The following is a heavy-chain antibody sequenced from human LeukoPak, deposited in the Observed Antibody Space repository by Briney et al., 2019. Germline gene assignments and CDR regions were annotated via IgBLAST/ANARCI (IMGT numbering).Heavy chain of an antibody. CDR3: ARATYYYGSGSYEDWFDP. J-gene: IGHJ5*02. Sequence: ASVKVSCKASGYTFTSYDINWVRQATGQGLEWMGWMNPNSGNTGYAQKFQGRVTITRNTSISTAYMELSSLRSEDTAVYYCARATYYYGSGSYEDWFDPWGQGTLVTVSS. D-gene: IGHD3-10*01. CDR1: GYTFTSYD. V-gene: IGHV1-8*03. CDR2: MNPNSGNT.